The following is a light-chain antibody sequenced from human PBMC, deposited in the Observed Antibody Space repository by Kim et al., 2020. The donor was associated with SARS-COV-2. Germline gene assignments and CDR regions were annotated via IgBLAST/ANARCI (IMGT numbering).Light chain of an antibody. V-gene: IGKV1-5*03. Sequence: SVGERVPITCRARQSISSWLAWYQQKPGKAPKLLIYKASNLESGVPSRFSGSGSGTDFTLTISSLQPDDFATYYCQQYNSYSAITFGQGTRLEIK. CDR3: QQYNSYSAIT. CDR1: QSISSW. CDR2: KAS. J-gene: IGKJ5*01.